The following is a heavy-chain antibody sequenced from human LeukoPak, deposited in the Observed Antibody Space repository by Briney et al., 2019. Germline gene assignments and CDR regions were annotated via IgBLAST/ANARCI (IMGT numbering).Heavy chain of an antibody. CDR3: ARGRTSSSYHFDY. CDR1: GGSFSGYY. Sequence: PSETLSLTCAVYGGSFSGYYWSWIRQPPGKGLEWIGEINHSGGTNYNPSLKSRVTISVDTSKNQFSLKLSSVTAADTAVYYCARGRTSSSYHFDYWGQGTLVTVSS. V-gene: IGHV4-34*01. CDR2: INHSGGT. J-gene: IGHJ4*02. D-gene: IGHD1-14*01.